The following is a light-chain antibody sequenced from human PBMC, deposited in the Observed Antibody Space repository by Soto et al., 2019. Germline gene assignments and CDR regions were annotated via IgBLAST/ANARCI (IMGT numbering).Light chain of an antibody. Sequence: ALSVSKKERATLSCRASQSVSSNLAWYQQKPGQAPRLLIYGASTRATGIPARFSGSGSGTEFTLTISSLQSEDFAVYYCQQYNNWLWPFG. V-gene: IGKV3-15*01. CDR2: GAS. CDR3: QQYNNWLWP. J-gene: IGKJ2*01. CDR1: QSVSSN.